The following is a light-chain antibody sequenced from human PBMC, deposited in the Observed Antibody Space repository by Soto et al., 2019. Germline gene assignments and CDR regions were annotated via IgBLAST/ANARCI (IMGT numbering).Light chain of an antibody. J-gene: IGLJ2*01. Sequence: QSALTQPRSVSGSPGQSVTISCTGTSSDVGGYNYVSWYQQHTGKAPKLMIYDVSKRPSGVPDRFSGSKSGNTASLTISGLRAEDEADYYCCSYAGSYTVVFGGGPK. V-gene: IGLV2-11*01. CDR3: CSYAGSYTVV. CDR1: SSDVGGYNY. CDR2: DVS.